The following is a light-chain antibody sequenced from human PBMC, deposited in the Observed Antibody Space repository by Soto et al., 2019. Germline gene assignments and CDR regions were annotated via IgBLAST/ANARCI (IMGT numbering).Light chain of an antibody. CDR2: GAS. CDR1: QSVSSN. CDR3: QQSYSAPRT. Sequence: EIVMTQSPATLSVSPGERATLYCRASQSVSSNLAWYQQKPGQAPRLLIYGASTRATGIPARFSGSGSGTDFTLTINSLQPEDFATYYCQQSYSAPRTFGQGTKV. V-gene: IGKV3-15*01. J-gene: IGKJ1*01.